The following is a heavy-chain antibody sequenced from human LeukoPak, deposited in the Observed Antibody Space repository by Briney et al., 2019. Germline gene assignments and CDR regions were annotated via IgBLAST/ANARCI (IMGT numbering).Heavy chain of an antibody. D-gene: IGHD1-20*01. CDR2: ISYDGSNK. J-gene: IGHJ6*02. CDR1: GFTFSTYG. CDR3: AKALLTGTYYYYAMDV. V-gene: IGHV3-30*18. Sequence: GGSLRLSCAASGFTFSTYGVHWVRQAPGKGLEWVAVISYDGSNKYYADSVKGRLTISRDNSKNALYLQMNSLRAEDTAVYHCAKALLTGTYYYYAMDVWGQGTTVTVSS.